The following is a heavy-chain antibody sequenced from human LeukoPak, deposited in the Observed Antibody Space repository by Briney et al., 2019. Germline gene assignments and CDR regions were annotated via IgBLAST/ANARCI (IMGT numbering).Heavy chain of an antibody. CDR1: GGSVSGYY. CDR3: ARDAYSRSYYWFDP. J-gene: IGHJ5*02. V-gene: IGHV4-4*07. CDR2: IYSSGST. Sequence: SETLSLTCTVSGGSVSGYYWSWIRQPAGEGLEWIGRIYSSGSTSYNPSLRSRVTISVDKSKNQFSLKLTSVTAADTAVYYCARDAYSRSYYWFDPWGQGTLVTVSS. D-gene: IGHD6-13*01.